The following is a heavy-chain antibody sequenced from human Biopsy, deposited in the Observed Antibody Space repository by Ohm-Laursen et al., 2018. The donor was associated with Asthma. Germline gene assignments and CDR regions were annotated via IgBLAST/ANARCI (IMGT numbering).Heavy chain of an antibody. CDR3: AKERYYDFWSGYPT. V-gene: IGHV3-30*18. CDR2: MSFDGRQT. J-gene: IGHJ3*01. D-gene: IGHD3-3*01. Sequence: SSLRLSCTASGFSFNSYGMHWVRQAPGKGLEWVAVMSFDGRQTYYADSVKGRFTISRDNSKNTLYLQMNSLRAEDTAVYYCAKERYYDFWSGYPTWGQGTMVTVSS. CDR1: GFSFNSYG.